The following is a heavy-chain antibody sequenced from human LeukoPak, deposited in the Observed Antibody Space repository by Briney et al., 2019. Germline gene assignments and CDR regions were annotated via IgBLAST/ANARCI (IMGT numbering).Heavy chain of an antibody. CDR2: ISYSGST. V-gene: IGHV4-59*08. D-gene: IGHD6-19*01. CDR3: ARQTSSGRFDY. J-gene: IGHJ4*02. Sequence: SETLCLTCTVSGGSISSYYWSWIRQPPGKGLEWIGYISYSGSTNYHPSLKSRLTMSVDTSKNQFSVKLSSVTAADTAVYYCARQTSSGRFDYWGQGILVTVSS. CDR1: GGSISSYY.